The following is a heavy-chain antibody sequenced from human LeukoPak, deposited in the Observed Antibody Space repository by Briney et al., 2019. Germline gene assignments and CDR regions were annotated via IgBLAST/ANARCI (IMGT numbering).Heavy chain of an antibody. V-gene: IGHV3-48*04. D-gene: IGHD3-10*01. CDR1: GFTFSTYS. CDR3: ASGRWVRGVISPANAQEY. J-gene: IGHJ4*02. CDR2: ISGTSSLI. Sequence: PGGSLRLSCAASGFTFSTYSMNWVRQAPGKGLEWVSYISGTSSLIYYADSVKGRFTISRDNAKKSLYLQMNSLRAEDTAVCYCASGRWVRGVISPANAQEYWGQGTLVTVSS.